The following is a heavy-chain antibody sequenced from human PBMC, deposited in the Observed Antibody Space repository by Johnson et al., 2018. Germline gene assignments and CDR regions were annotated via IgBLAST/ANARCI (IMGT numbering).Heavy chain of an antibody. V-gene: IGHV3-21*01. D-gene: IGHD3-22*01. Sequence: EVQLLESGGGLVKXGGSLRLXCAASGFTFSSYSMNWVRQAPGKGLEWVSSIDSSSSYILYADSVKGRFTISRDNAQHSLYLQMDSLRAEDTAVYFCARSIVVSRGAFDIWGQGTVVTVSS. J-gene: IGHJ3*02. CDR3: ARSIVVSRGAFDI. CDR2: IDSSSSYI. CDR1: GFTFSSYS.